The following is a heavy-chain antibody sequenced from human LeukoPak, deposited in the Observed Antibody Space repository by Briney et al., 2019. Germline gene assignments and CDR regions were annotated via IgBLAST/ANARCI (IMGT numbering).Heavy chain of an antibody. D-gene: IGHD6-13*01. CDR1: GYTFTSYD. J-gene: IGHJ5*02. CDR3: ARVGSIYSSSRGNWFDP. V-gene: IGHV1-8*03. CDR2: MNPNSGNT. Sequence: ASVKVSCKASGYTFTSYDINWVRQTTGHGLEWMGWMNPNSGNTGYAQKFQGRVTITRNTSISTAYMELSSLRSEDTAVYYCARVGSIYSSSRGNWFDPWGQGTLVTVSS.